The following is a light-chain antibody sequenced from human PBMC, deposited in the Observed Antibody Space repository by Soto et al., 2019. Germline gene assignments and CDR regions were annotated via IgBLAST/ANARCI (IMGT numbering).Light chain of an antibody. CDR2: DVS. J-gene: IGLJ1*01. V-gene: IGLV2-14*03. CDR3: SSYSTGGSYV. CDR1: SSDVGGYNS. Sequence: QSVLPQPASVSGSPGQSIAISCPGTSSDVGGYNSASWYQQHPGKAPKLLIYDVSNRPSGVSNRFSGSKSGNTASLTISGLQAEDEADYYCSSYSTGGSYVFGTGTKVTVL.